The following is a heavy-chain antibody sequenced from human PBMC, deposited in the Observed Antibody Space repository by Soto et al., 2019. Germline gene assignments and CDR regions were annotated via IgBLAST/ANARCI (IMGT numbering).Heavy chain of an antibody. J-gene: IGHJ4*02. CDR2: ISGSGGST. Sequence: GGSLRLSCAASGFTFSSYAMSWVRQAPGKGLEWVSAISGSGGSTYYADSVKGRFTISRDNSKNTLYLQMNSLRAEDTAVYYCAKDAGLTYYYDSSGQLHLDYWGQGTLVTVSS. D-gene: IGHD3-22*01. CDR3: AKDAGLTYYYDSSGQLHLDY. CDR1: GFTFSSYA. V-gene: IGHV3-23*01.